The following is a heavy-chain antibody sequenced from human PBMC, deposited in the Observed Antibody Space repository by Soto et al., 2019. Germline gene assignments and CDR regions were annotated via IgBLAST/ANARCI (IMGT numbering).Heavy chain of an antibody. Sequence: PGGSMGLSCEVSGFSLGSLGVDGVRKAPGKGLEWVAAISYDGGNKYYGDSVKGRFTISRDNSKNTLYVQMDSLRAEDTAVYYCAKKMMWELLLDFWGQGSLVTVPQ. V-gene: IGHV3-30*18. CDR2: ISYDGGNK. J-gene: IGHJ4*02. CDR1: GFSLGSLG. CDR3: AKKMMWELLLDF. D-gene: IGHD1-26*01.